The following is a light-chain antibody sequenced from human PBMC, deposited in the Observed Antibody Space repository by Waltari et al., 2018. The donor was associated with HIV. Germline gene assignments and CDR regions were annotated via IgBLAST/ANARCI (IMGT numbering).Light chain of an antibody. J-gene: IGLJ3*02. CDR2: EDS. CDR1: QLVAKY. V-gene: IGLV3-1*01. Sequence: SYELTQSPSVSVSPGQTASIPCSGPQLVAKYVSWYQQRPGQPPKLVLYEDSKRPSGIPERFSGSNSWNTATLTISGTQPMDEADYYCQAWDNSIGLFGGGTKLTVL. CDR3: QAWDNSIGL.